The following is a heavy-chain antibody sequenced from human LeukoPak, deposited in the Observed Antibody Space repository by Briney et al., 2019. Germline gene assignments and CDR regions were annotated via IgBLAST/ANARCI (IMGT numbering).Heavy chain of an antibody. CDR1: GGSISSYY. CDR3: ARARYYYDNSVYPAVRFDF. Sequence: SETLSLTCTVSGGSISSYYWSWIRQPPGKELEGIGYIFYNGSTNYSPSLKSRVPISVDTSQTQFSLKLTSVTAADTAVYYCARARYYYDNSVYPAVRFDFWGQGILVTVS. V-gene: IGHV4-59*01. D-gene: IGHD3-22*01. CDR2: IFYNGST. J-gene: IGHJ4*02.